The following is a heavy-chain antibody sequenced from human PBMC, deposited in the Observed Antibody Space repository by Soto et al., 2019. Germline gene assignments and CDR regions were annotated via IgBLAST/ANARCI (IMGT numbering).Heavy chain of an antibody. CDR2: IYPSDSDT. D-gene: IGHD3-3*01. CDR3: ARGGVSTRTFDY. V-gene: IGHV5-51*01. J-gene: IGHJ4*02. CDR1: GYNFAGYW. Sequence: RGESLKISCKGSGYNFAGYWIAWVRQMPGKGLELMGIIYPSDSDTRYRPSFQGQVTISADKSISSEYLQWSSLRASDTAMYYCARGGVSTRTFDYWGQGITLTVYS.